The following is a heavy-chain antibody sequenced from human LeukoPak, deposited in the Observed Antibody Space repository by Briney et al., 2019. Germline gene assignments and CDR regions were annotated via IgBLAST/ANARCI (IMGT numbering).Heavy chain of an antibody. Sequence: ASETLSLTCNVSGESISSHYWSWTRQSPGKGLEWIGYVTNSGTTKFNPSLKSRVTISRDTSKNQISLRLSSVTAADTAVYYCARTAVASLLHYWGQGTLVTVSS. CDR1: GESISSHY. CDR3: ARTAVASLLHY. V-gene: IGHV4-59*11. D-gene: IGHD6-19*01. CDR2: VTNSGTT. J-gene: IGHJ4*02.